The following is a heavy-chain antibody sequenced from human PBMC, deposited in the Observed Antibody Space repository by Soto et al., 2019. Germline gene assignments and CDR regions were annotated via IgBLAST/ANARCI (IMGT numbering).Heavy chain of an antibody. D-gene: IGHD6-13*01. CDR1: GGSISSYY. J-gene: IGHJ4*02. CDR2: IYYSGST. V-gene: IGHV4-59*01. Sequence: SETLSLTCTVSGGSISSYYWSWIRQPPGKGLEWIGYIYYSGSTNYNPSLKSRVTISVDTSKNQFSLKLSSVTAADTAVYYCARGVGSSSWTFDYWGQGTLVTVSS. CDR3: ARGVGSSSWTFDY.